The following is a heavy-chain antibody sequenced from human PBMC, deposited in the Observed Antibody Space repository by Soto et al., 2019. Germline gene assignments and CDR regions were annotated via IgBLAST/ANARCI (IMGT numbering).Heavy chain of an antibody. CDR3: ARSIVATEYYYYYYMDV. CDR1: GGSFSGYY. J-gene: IGHJ6*03. D-gene: IGHD5-12*01. V-gene: IGHV4-34*01. Sequence: PSETLSLTCSVYGGSFSGYYWSWIRQPPGKGLGWIGEINHSGSTNYNPSLKSRVTISVDTSKNQFSLKLSSVTAADTAVYYCARSIVATEYYYYYYMDVWGKGTTVTVSS. CDR2: INHSGST.